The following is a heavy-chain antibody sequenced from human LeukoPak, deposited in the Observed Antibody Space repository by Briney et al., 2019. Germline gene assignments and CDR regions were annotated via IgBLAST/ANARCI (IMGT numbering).Heavy chain of an antibody. CDR2: ISSSSYI. CDR1: GFTFSSYS. CDR3: ARDIVVVVAATRGGFDY. D-gene: IGHD2-15*01. Sequence: GGSLRLSCAASGFTFSSYSMNWVRQAPGKGLEWVSSISSSSYIYYADSVKGRFTISRDNAKNSLYLQMNSLRAEDTAVYDCARDIVVVVAATRGGFDYWGQGTLVTVSS. J-gene: IGHJ4*02. V-gene: IGHV3-21*01.